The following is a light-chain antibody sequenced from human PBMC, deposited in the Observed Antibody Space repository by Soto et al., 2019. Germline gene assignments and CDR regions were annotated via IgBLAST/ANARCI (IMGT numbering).Light chain of an antibody. J-gene: IGKJ4*01. CDR2: DAS. Sequence: DIQMTQSPSSLSASVGDRVIITCRTSQSISNYLNWYQQKPGKAPKLLIYDASNLETGVPSRFSGSGSGTDFTFTISSLQPEDIATYYCQQYDNLPLTFGGGTKVDIK. CDR1: QSISNY. V-gene: IGKV1-33*01. CDR3: QQYDNLPLT.